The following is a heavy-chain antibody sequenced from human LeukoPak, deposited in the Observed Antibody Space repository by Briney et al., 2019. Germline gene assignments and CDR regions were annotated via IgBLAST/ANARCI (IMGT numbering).Heavy chain of an antibody. CDR3: ARDLRACGGDCSNSFDY. Sequence: ASVKVSCKASGYTFTSYYMHWVRQAPGQGLEWMGIINPSGGSTSYAQKFQGRVTMTRDMSTSTVYMELSSLRSEDTAVYYCARDLRACGGDCSNSFDYWGQGTLVTVSS. CDR1: GYTFTSYY. D-gene: IGHD2-21*02. J-gene: IGHJ4*02. CDR2: INPSGGST. V-gene: IGHV1-46*01.